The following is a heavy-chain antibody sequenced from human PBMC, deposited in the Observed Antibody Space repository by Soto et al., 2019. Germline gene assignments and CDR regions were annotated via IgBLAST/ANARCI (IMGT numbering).Heavy chain of an antibody. D-gene: IGHD3-3*01. CDR2: ISGSGGST. J-gene: IGHJ4*02. Sequence: GGSLRLSCAASGFTFSSYAMSWVRQAPGKGLEWVSAISGSGGSTYYADSVKGRFTISRDNSKNTLYLQMNSLRAEDTAVYYCAKDLGDFWSGYYFDYWGQGTLVTVSS. CDR3: AKDLGDFWSGYYFDY. V-gene: IGHV3-23*01. CDR1: GFTFSSYA.